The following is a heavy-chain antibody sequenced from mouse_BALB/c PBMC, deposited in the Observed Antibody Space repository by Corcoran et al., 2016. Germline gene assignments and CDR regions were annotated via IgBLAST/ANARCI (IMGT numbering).Heavy chain of an antibody. CDR1: GYTFNSYW. D-gene: IGHD1-1*01. Sequence: QVQLQQYGAELAKPGASVKMSCKASGYTFNSYWMHWVKQRPGQGLEWIGYINPSTGYTEYNQKFKDKATLTSDKSSSTDYMQLSSLTSEDSAVYYCADYYGSTPFAYWGQGTLVTVSA. V-gene: IGHV1-7*01. CDR2: INPSTGYT. CDR3: ADYYGSTPFAY. J-gene: IGHJ3*01.